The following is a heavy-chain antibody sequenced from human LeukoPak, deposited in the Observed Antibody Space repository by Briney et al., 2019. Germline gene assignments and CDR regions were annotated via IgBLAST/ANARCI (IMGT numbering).Heavy chain of an antibody. V-gene: IGHV4-39*01. CDR1: GGSVSSSNYX. J-gene: IGHJ6*03. D-gene: IGHD2-2*01. CDR2: XXXXXXT. Sequence: PSGTLSLTCTVSGGSVSSSNYXWGWXXXXPXXXXXXXXXXXXXXXTYYNPSLKSRVTISVDTSKNQFSPKVTSVTAADTAVYYXXXHQFRAAVVPAVTSGDYYFYMDVWGKGTTVTVSS. CDR3: XXHQFRAAVVPAVTSGDYYFYMDV.